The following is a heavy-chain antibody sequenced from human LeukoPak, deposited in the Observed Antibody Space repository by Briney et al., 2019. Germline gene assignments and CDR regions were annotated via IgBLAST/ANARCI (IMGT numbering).Heavy chain of an antibody. J-gene: IGHJ4*02. CDR3: ARDEGPSAGIRGETDGSVY. V-gene: IGHV3-30*03. CDR1: GFTFSSYG. CDR2: MTYDGSKR. Sequence: PGGSLRLSCVVSGFTFSSYGMHWVRQSPGKGLEWVAFMTYDGSKRPYADSVKGRFTISRDNSKNTLYLQMGSLRAEDMAVYYCARDEGPSAGIRGETDGSVYWGQGTLVTVSS. D-gene: IGHD6-13*01.